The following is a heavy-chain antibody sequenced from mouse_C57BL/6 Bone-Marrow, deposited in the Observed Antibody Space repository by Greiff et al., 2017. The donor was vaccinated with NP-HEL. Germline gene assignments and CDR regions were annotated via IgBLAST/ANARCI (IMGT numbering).Heavy chain of an antibody. Sequence: DVQLQESGAELVRPGASVKLSCTASGFNIKDDYMHWVKQRPEQGLEWIGWIDPENGDTEYASKFQGKATITADTSSNTAYLQLSSLTSEDTAVYYCTTPTMVTYYFDYWGQGTTLTVSS. D-gene: IGHD2-9*01. CDR3: TTPTMVTYYFDY. CDR1: GFNIKDDY. CDR2: IDPENGDT. J-gene: IGHJ2*01. V-gene: IGHV14-4*01.